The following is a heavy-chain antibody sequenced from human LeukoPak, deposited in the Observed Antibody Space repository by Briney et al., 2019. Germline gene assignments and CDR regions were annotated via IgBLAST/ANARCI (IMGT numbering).Heavy chain of an antibody. CDR1: GGSFSGYY. CDR3: ATRPDIASTGPGWFDP. V-gene: IGHV4-34*01. D-gene: IGHD6-13*01. CDR2: INHSGST. Sequence: PSETLSLTCAVYGGSFSGYYWSWIRQPPGKGLEWIGEINHSGSTNYNSSLKSRVTISVDTSKNQFSLTLSSVTAADTAVYYCATRPDIASTGPGWFDPWGQGTLVTVSS. J-gene: IGHJ5*02.